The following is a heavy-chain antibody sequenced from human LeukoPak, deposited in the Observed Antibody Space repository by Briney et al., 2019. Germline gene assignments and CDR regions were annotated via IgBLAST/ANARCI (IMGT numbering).Heavy chain of an antibody. V-gene: IGHV3-48*03. CDR2: ISSSGSTI. CDR3: ARVSYDSSGYHYYVYYFDY. J-gene: IGHJ4*02. D-gene: IGHD3-22*01. CDR1: GFTFSSYE. Sequence: GGSLRLSCAASGFTFSSYEMNWVRQAPGKGLEWVSHISSSGSTIYYADSVKGRFTISRDNAKNSLYLQMNSLRAEDTAVYYCARVSYDSSGYHYYVYYFDYWGQGTLVTVSS.